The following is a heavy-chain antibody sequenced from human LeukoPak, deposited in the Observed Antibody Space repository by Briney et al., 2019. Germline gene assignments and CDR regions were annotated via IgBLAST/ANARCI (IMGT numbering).Heavy chain of an antibody. CDR2: IYHSGST. D-gene: IGHD3-3*01. V-gene: IGHV4-4*02. J-gene: IGHJ4*02. CDR3: ARGPVLDF. Sequence: TSETLSLTCAVSGGSISSGNWWNWVRQSPGKGLEWIGDIYHSGSTNYNPSLKSRVTISVDKSKNQFSLRLSSLTAADTAVYYCARGPVLDFWGQGTLVTVSS. CDR1: GGSISSGNW.